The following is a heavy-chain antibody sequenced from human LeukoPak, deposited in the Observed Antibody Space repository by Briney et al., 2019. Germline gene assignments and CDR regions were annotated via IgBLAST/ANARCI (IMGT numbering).Heavy chain of an antibody. Sequence: GASVKVSCKAFGGCFSSEAISWVRQAPGQGLEWMGGIIPIFGTANYAQKFQGRVTITTDEFTSTAYMEVSSLRSEDTAVYYCGRKAGDCGGGSCYSIDYWGQGTLVTVSS. V-gene: IGHV1-69*05. CDR2: IIPIFGTA. J-gene: IGHJ4*02. CDR1: GGCFSSEA. CDR3: GRKAGDCGGGSCYSIDY. D-gene: IGHD2-15*01.